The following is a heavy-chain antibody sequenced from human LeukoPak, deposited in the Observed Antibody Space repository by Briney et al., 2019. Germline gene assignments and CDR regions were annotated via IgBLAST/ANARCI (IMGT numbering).Heavy chain of an antibody. J-gene: IGHJ4*02. CDR3: ARIGGGYYFDY. CDR2: IYSGGST. Sequence: QSGGSLRLSCAASGFTFSSYAMSWVRQAPGKGLEWVSVIYSGGSTYYADSVKGRFTISRDNSKNTLYLQMNSLRAEDTAVYYCARIGGGYYFDYWGQGTLVTVSS. D-gene: IGHD3-16*01. V-gene: IGHV3-53*01. CDR1: GFTFSSYA.